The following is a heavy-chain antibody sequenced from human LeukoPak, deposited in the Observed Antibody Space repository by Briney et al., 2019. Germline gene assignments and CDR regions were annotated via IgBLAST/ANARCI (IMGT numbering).Heavy chain of an antibody. CDR3: ATIPL. CDR2: ISWNSGSI. D-gene: IGHD3-3*01. J-gene: IGHJ4*02. Sequence: PGGSLRLSCAASGFTFDDYAMHWVRQAPGKGLEWVSGISWNSGSIGYADSVKGRFTISRDNAKNSLYLQMNSLRAEDTAVYYCATIPLWGQGTLVTVSS. V-gene: IGHV3-9*01. CDR1: GFTFDDYA.